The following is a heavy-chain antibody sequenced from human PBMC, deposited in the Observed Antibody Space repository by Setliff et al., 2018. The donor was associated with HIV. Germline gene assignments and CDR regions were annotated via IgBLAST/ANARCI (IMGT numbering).Heavy chain of an antibody. CDR2: IYTTGGT. J-gene: IGHJ4*02. CDR3: ARSNPGITAGLLAY. V-gene: IGHV4-4*07. CDR1: GVSIPTNY. Sequence: SETLSLTCNLSGVSIPTNYWNWIRQPAGKGLEWIGRIYTTGGTNYNPALKSRVTMSIDTSKNQISLKLNSVTAADTATYYCARSNPGITAGLLAYWGPGTLVTVS. D-gene: IGHD6-13*01.